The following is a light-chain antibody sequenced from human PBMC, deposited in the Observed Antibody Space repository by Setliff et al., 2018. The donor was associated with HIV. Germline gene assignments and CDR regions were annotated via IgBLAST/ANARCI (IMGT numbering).Light chain of an antibody. J-gene: IGLJ1*01. V-gene: IGLV2-14*01. Sequence: QSVLTQPASVSGSPGQSITMSCTGTSSDVGGYNYVSWYQQHPGKAPKLIIYEVSNRPSGVSNRFSGSKSGNTASLTISGLQAEDEADYYCSSYTSSSTEVFGTGTKVTV. CDR1: SSDVGGYNY. CDR2: EVS. CDR3: SSYTSSSTEV.